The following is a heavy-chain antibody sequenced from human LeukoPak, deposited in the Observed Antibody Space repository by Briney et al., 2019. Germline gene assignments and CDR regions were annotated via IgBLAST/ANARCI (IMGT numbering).Heavy chain of an antibody. V-gene: IGHV3-49*04. Sequence: PGRSLRLSCTASGFTFGDYAMSWVRQAPGKGLEWVGFIRSKAYGGTTEYAASVKGRFTISRDDSKSIAYLQMNSLKTEDTAVYYCTRGGNGYSSSWYVFIGDVWGQGTTVTVSS. CDR2: IRSKAYGGTT. J-gene: IGHJ6*02. D-gene: IGHD6-13*01. CDR3: TRGGNGYSSSWYVFIGDV. CDR1: GFTFGDYA.